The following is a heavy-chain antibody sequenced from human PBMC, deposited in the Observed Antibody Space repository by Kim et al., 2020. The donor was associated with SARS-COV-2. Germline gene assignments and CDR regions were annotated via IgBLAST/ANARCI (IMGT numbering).Heavy chain of an antibody. CDR3: ARAKNSTGLRYFDWLLTFDY. Sequence: SVKVSCKASGGTFSSYAISWVRQAPGQGLEWMGGIIPIFGTANYAQKFQGRVTITADESTSTAYMELSSLRSEDTAVYYCARAKNSTGLRYFDWLLTFDYWGQGTLVTVSS. CDR1: GGTFSSYA. J-gene: IGHJ4*02. D-gene: IGHD3-9*01. CDR2: IIPIFGTA. V-gene: IGHV1-69*13.